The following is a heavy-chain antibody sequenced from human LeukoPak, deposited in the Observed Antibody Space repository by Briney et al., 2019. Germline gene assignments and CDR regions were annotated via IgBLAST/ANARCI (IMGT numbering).Heavy chain of an antibody. V-gene: IGHV4-34*01. CDR3: ARGNYDFWSGGTFDY. Sequence: SETPSLTCAVYGGSFSGYYWSWIRQPPGKGLEWIGEINRSGSTNYNPSLKSRVTISVDTSKNQFSLKLSSVTAADTAVYYCARGNYDFWSGGTFDYWGQGTLVTVSS. CDR1: GGSFSGYY. D-gene: IGHD3-3*01. J-gene: IGHJ4*02. CDR2: INRSGST.